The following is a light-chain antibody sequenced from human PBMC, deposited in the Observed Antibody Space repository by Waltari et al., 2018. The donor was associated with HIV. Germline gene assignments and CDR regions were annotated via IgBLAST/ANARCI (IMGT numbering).Light chain of an antibody. CDR3: CSYAGSSIVV. V-gene: IGLV2-23*01. CDR1: SSDVGRYNL. CDR2: EGT. Sequence: QSALTQPASVSGSPGQSITISCTGTSSDVGRYNLVSWYQQHPGNAPKLIIYEGTKRPSGVSPRCFGSKSGKAASLTISGLQAEDEADYYCCSYAGSSIVVLGGGTKLIVL. J-gene: IGLJ3*02.